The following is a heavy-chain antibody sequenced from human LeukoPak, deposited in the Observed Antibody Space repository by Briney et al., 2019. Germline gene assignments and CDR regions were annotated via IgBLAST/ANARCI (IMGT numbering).Heavy chain of an antibody. J-gene: IGHJ4*02. CDR1: GFTFSSYA. CDR3: ARGRVSVAGPWYFDY. Sequence: GGSLRLSCAASGFTFSSYAMHWVRQAPGKGLEWVAVISYDGSNKYYADSVKGRFTISRDNSKNTLYLQMNSLRAEDTAVYYCARGRVSVAGPWYFDYWGQGTLVTVSS. V-gene: IGHV3-30-3*01. CDR2: ISYDGSNK. D-gene: IGHD6-19*01.